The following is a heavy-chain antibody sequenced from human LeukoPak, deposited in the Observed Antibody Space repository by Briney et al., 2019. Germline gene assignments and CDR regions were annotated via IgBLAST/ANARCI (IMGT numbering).Heavy chain of an antibody. V-gene: IGHV3-48*03. D-gene: IGHD1-14*01. CDR3: VVAITY. CDR1: GFTFSSFE. CDR2: ISDSGTTK. J-gene: IGHJ4*02. Sequence: PGGSLRLSCVASGFTFSSFEMNWVRQPPGKGLEWISYISDSGTTKYYADSVKGRFTISRDNAKNSPYLQMNSLRAEDTAVYYCVVAITYWGRGTQVTVSS.